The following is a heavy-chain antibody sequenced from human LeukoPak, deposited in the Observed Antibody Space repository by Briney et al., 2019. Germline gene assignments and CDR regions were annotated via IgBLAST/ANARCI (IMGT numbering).Heavy chain of an antibody. V-gene: IGHV1-8*01. J-gene: IGHJ5*02. CDR2: MNPNSGNT. CDR3: ARSPSGYCSSTSCYPPPKNWFDP. Sequence: ASVKVSCKASGYTFTSYDINWVRQATGQGLEWMGWMNPNSGNTGYAQKFQGRVTMTRNTSISTAYMELSSLRSEDTAVYYCARSPSGYCSSTSCYPPPKNWFDPWGQGTLVTVSS. D-gene: IGHD2-2*01. CDR1: GYTFTSYD.